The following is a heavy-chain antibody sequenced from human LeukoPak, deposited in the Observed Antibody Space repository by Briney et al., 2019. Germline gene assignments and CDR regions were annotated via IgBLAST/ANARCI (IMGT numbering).Heavy chain of an antibody. J-gene: IGHJ4*02. CDR1: GFTFSDYY. Sequence: GGSLRLSCAASGFTFSDYYMSWIRQAPGKGLEWVGFIRSKVHGGTAEYAASVKGRFTLSRDDSKNIAYLQMNSLKIEDTAVYYCTREPKGRWLQFDYWGQGTLVTVSS. V-gene: IGHV3-49*03. CDR3: TREPKGRWLQFDY. D-gene: IGHD5-24*01. CDR2: IRSKVHGGTA.